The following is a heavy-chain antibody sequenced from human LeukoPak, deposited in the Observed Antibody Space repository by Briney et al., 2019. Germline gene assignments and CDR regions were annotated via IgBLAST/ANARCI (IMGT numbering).Heavy chain of an antibody. CDR3: ARHIYCSGGRCYLNWFDP. D-gene: IGHD2-15*01. CDR1: GGSFSGYY. Sequence: SETLSLTCAVYGGSFSGYYWSWIRQPPGKGLEWIGEINHSGSTNYNPSLKSRVTISVDTSKNQFSLKLTSVTAADTAVYYCARHIYCSGGRCYLNWFDPWGQGTLVTVSS. J-gene: IGHJ5*02. CDR2: INHSGST. V-gene: IGHV4-34*01.